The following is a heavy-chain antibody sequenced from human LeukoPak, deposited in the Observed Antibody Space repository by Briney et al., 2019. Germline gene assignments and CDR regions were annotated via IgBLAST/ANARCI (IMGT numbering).Heavy chain of an antibody. D-gene: IGHD1-26*01. CDR1: GFTFNSYW. CDR3: ARDEGGATSAFDI. J-gene: IGHJ3*02. Sequence: GGSLRLSCAASGFTFNSYWMNWVRQAPGKGLEWVANIKQDGSEKYYVDSVKGRFTISRDNAENSLYLQMSSLRAEDTAVYYCARDEGGATSAFDIWGQGTMVTVSS. CDR2: IKQDGSEK. V-gene: IGHV3-7*01.